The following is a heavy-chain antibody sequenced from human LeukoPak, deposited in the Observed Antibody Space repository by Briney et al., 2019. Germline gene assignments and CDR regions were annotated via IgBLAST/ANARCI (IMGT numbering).Heavy chain of an antibody. V-gene: IGHV3-30*02. Sequence: GGSLRLSCAASGFTFSSYGMHWVRQAPGKGLDWVAFIQYDGSNKYYADSVKGRFTISRDNSKNTLYLQMNSLRAEDTAVYYCARIPPYDFWSGFDYWGQGTLVTVSS. CDR1: GFTFSSYG. CDR2: IQYDGSNK. D-gene: IGHD3-3*01. CDR3: ARIPPYDFWSGFDY. J-gene: IGHJ4*02.